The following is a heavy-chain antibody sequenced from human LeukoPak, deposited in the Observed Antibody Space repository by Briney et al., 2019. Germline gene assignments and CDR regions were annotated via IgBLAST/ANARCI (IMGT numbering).Heavy chain of an antibody. CDR2: ISYDGSNK. Sequence: PGGSLRLSCAASGFTFSSYAMHWVRQAPGKGLEWVAVISYDGSNKYYADSVKGRFTISRDNSKNTLYLQMNSLRAEDTAVYYCARAPTWNRPSPFDYWGQGTLVTVSS. D-gene: IGHD1-1*01. CDR1: GFTFSSYA. V-gene: IGHV3-30-3*01. J-gene: IGHJ4*02. CDR3: ARAPTWNRPSPFDY.